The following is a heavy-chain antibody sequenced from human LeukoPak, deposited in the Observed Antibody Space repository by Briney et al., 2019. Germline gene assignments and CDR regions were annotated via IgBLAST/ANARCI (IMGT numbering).Heavy chain of an antibody. D-gene: IGHD1/OR15-1a*01. J-gene: IGHJ5*02. CDR2: INGDGSST. V-gene: IGHV3-74*01. CDR1: GFTLSYYW. CDR3: ARDPRNKGFDP. Sequence: GGSLRLSCAASGFTLSYYWMHWVRQGPGKGLVWVSTINGDGSSTNYADSVKGRFAISRDNAKNTLYLEMNSLRVEDTAVYYCARDPRNKGFDPWGQGTLVTVSS.